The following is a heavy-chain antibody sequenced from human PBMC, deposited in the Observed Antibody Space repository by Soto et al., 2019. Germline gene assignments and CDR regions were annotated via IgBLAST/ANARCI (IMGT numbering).Heavy chain of an antibody. V-gene: IGHV3-30-3*01. CDR3: ARDARDGYNLYFDY. CDR1: GFTFTSYA. CDR2: ISDDGSNK. D-gene: IGHD5-12*01. Sequence: QVQLVESGGGVVQPGRSLRLSCAASGFTFTSYAMHWVRQAPGKGLEWVAVISDDGSNKYYADSVKGRFTISRDNSKNTLYLQMNSLRAEYRAVYYCARDARDGYNLYFDYWVQGTLVTVSS. J-gene: IGHJ4*02.